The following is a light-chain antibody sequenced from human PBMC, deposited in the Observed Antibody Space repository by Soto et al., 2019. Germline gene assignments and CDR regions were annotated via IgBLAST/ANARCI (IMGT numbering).Light chain of an antibody. CDR3: TSFTTTNIWV. CDR2: EVS. J-gene: IGLJ3*02. CDR1: SSDIGIYNY. Sequence: QSALTQPASVCGSPGQSITISCTGTSSDIGIYNYVSWYQQHPGKAPKLLICEVSNRPVGISSRFSGSKSGNTASLTIPGLRAEDEADYYCTSFTTTNIWVFGGGTKLTVL. V-gene: IGLV2-14*01.